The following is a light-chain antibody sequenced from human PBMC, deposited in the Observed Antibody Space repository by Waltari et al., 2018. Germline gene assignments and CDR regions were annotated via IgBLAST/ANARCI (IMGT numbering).Light chain of an antibody. CDR2: AAS. V-gene: IGKV1-6*01. Sequence: AIQMTQHPSSLSASVGDRDTITCRARENIKNDLGWYQQKPGKAPNLLIFAASSLQSGVPSRFSASGSGTDFTLTISSLQPEDFATYYCLQDYTFPLTFGGGTKVDI. J-gene: IGKJ4*01. CDR1: ENIKND. CDR3: LQDYTFPLT.